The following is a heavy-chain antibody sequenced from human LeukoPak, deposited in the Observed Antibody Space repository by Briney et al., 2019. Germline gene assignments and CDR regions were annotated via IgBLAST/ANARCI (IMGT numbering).Heavy chain of an antibody. CDR2: IRYDGSNK. CDR1: GFTFSSYG. D-gene: IGHD3-10*01. CDR3: ARVQGSGSYYNV. Sequence: GGSLRLSCAASGFTFSSYGMHWVRQAPGKGLEWVAFIRYDGSNKYYADSVKGRFTISRDNSKNTLYLQMNSLRAEDTAVYYCARVQGSGSYYNVWGQGTLVTVSS. J-gene: IGHJ4*02. V-gene: IGHV3-30*02.